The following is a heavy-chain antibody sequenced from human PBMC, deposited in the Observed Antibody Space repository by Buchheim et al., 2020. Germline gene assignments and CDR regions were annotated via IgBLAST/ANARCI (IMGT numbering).Heavy chain of an antibody. CDR3: AKSLVATMGWYDDY. CDR2: ISYDGSNK. D-gene: IGHD5-12*01. Sequence: QVQLVESGGGVVQPGRSLRLSCAASGFTFSSYGMHWVRQAPGKGLEWVAVISYDGSNKYYADSVKGRFTISRDNSKNTLYLQMNSLRAEDTAVYYCAKSLVATMGWYDDYWGQGTL. CDR1: GFTFSSYG. J-gene: IGHJ4*02. V-gene: IGHV3-30*18.